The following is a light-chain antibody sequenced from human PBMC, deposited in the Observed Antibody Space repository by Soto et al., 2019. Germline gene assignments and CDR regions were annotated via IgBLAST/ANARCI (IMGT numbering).Light chain of an antibody. J-gene: IGLJ3*02. CDR1: SSNIGSNI. CDR3: AAWDDSLSGPV. Sequence: QSVLTQPPSASGTPGQRVTISCSGSSSNIGSNIVNWYQQLPGTAPKLLIYINNQRASGVPDRFSGSKSGTSASLAISELQSEDEADYYCAAWDDSLSGPVFGGGTKLTVL. CDR2: INN. V-gene: IGLV1-44*01.